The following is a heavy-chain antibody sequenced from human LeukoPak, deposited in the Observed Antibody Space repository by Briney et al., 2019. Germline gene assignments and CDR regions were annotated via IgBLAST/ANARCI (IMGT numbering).Heavy chain of an antibody. V-gene: IGHV3-7*03. CDR1: GFTFSSYW. J-gene: IGHJ4*02. CDR2: IKQDGSEK. D-gene: IGHD5-12*01. Sequence: GGSPRLSCAASGFTFSSYWMSWVRQAPGKGLEWVANIKQDGSEKYYVDSVKGRFTISRDNAKNSLYLQMNSLRAEDTAVYYCATDSGYDLGGFDYWGQGTLVTVSS. CDR3: ATDSGYDLGGFDY.